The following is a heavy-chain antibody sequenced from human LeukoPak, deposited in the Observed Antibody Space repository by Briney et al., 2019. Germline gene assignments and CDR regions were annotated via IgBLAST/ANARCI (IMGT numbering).Heavy chain of an antibody. Sequence: PGGSLRLSCAASGFTFSSYWMHWVRQAPEKGLVWVSRINNDGSSTAYADSVKGRFTVSRDNTKNTLYLQMNSLRVEDTAVYYFTSTVAGPHPFGHRGQGTLVTVSP. CDR2: INNDGSST. CDR3: TSTVAGPHPFGH. V-gene: IGHV3-74*01. J-gene: IGHJ4*02. D-gene: IGHD6-19*01. CDR1: GFTFSSYW.